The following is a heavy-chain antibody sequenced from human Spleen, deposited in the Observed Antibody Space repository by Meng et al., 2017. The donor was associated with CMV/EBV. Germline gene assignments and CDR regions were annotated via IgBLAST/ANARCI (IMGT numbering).Heavy chain of an antibody. J-gene: IGHJ5*02. CDR1: GYSFTDYG. CDR3: ARDLEYCGSTTCYEDCFDP. V-gene: IGHV1-18*01. D-gene: IGHD2-2*01. Sequence: ASVKVSCKASGYSFTDYGISWVRQAPGQGLEWVGWISPYDGDTNYARKLQGRVTMTTDTSTTTAYMELRSLRSDDTAVYYCARDLEYCGSTTCYEDCFDPWGQGTLVTVS. CDR2: ISPYDGDT.